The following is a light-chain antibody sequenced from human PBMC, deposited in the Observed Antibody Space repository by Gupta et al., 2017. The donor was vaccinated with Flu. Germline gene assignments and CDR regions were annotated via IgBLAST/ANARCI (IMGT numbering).Light chain of an antibody. Sequence: QSALTQPASVSGSPGQSITISCTGTSSDVGRSNYVSWYQQHPGKAPKLIIYDVSYRPSGVSSRFSGSKSGNTASLTISGLEAEDETEYYCSSYTSTNTLYVFGTGNKVTVL. CDR2: DVS. J-gene: IGLJ1*01. CDR3: SSYTSTNTLYV. V-gene: IGLV2-14*01. CDR1: SSDVGRSNY.